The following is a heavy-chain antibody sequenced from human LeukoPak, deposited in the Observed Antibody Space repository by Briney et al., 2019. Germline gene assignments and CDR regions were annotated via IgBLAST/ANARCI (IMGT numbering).Heavy chain of an antibody. CDR2: MSGSGGST. Sequence: GGSLRLSCAASGFTFSSYAMSWFRQAPGKGLEWVSGMSGSGGSTYYADSVKGRFTISRDNSKNTLYLHMSSLRAEDTAVYYCAKSPGYSYGYWGQGTLVTVSS. CDR1: GFTFSSYA. CDR3: AKSPGYSYGY. D-gene: IGHD5-18*01. J-gene: IGHJ4*02. V-gene: IGHV3-23*01.